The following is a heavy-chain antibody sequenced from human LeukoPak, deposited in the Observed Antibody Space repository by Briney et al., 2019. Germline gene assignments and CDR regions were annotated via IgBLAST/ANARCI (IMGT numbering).Heavy chain of an antibody. J-gene: IGHJ4*02. CDR2: IIPIFGTA. Sequence: ASVKVSCKASGGTFSSYAISWVRQAPGQGLEWMGGIIPIFGTANYAQKFQGRVTITADESTSTAYMELSSLRSEDTAVYYCASRKSGKRQSGSYLKAHFDYWGQGTLVTVSS. CDR3: ASRKSGKRQSGSYLKAHFDY. CDR1: GGTFSSYA. V-gene: IGHV1-69*13. D-gene: IGHD1-26*01.